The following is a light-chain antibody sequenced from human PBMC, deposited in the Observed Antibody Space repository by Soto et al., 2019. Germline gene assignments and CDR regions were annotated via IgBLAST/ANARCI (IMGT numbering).Light chain of an antibody. Sequence: EIVLTQSPGTLSLSPGQRATLFCRASQRLSASDIAWYQQKPGQAPRLLIYAASSRATGISDRFSGSGSGTDFTLIINRLDPEDSAVYYCQHNGRSFGQGTRLEI. CDR2: AAS. J-gene: IGKJ5*01. V-gene: IGKV3-20*01. CDR1: QRLSASD. CDR3: QHNGRS.